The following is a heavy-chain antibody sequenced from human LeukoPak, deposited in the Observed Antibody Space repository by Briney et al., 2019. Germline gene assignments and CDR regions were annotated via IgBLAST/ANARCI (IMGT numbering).Heavy chain of an antibody. CDR2: INAYNGDT. CDR1: GYTFTSSG. D-gene: IGHD3-22*01. Sequence: ASVKVSCKSSGYTFTSSGISWVRQAPGQGLEWMGWINAYNGDTNYAQNLQGRVTMTTDTSTTTAYMELRSLRSDDTAVYYCARAPAYTFLTDYYDSSGYLPPFDYWGQGTLVSVSS. V-gene: IGHV1-18*01. CDR3: ARAPAYTFLTDYYDSSGYLPPFDY. J-gene: IGHJ4*02.